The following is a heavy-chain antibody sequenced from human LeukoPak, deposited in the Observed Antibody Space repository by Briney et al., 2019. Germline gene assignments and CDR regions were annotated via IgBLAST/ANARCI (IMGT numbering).Heavy chain of an antibody. CDR3: ARLAWGRLDY. Sequence: SETLSLTCSVSGYSISSGYYWGWIRQPPGKGLEWIGSIYQSGSTYYNPSLKGRVTISVDTSRNQFSLELSSVTAADTAVYYCARLAWGRLDYWGQGTLVTVSS. J-gene: IGHJ4*02. D-gene: IGHD7-27*01. CDR2: IYQSGST. V-gene: IGHV4-38-2*02. CDR1: GYSISSGYY.